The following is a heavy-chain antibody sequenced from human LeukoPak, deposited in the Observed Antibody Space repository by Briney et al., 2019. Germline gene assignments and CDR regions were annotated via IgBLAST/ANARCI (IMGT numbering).Heavy chain of an antibody. CDR1: GFTFSGSA. CDR2: IRSKANNYAT. V-gene: IGHV3-73*01. CDR3: TRLDYRDYRFDD. D-gene: IGHD4-17*01. Sequence: GGSLRLSCAASGFTFSGSAMHWVRQASGKGLEWVGRIRSKANNYATAYAASVKGRFTISRDDSKNTAYLQMNSLKTEDTAVYYCTRLDYRDYRFDDWGQGTLVTVSS. J-gene: IGHJ4*02.